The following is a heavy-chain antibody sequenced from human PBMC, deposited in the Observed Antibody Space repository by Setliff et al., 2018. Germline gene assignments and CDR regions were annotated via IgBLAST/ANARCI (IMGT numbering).Heavy chain of an antibody. J-gene: IGHJ6*02. Sequence: SVKVSCKASGGTFSSYAISWVRQAPGQGLEWMGGIIPILGIANYAQKFQGRVTITADKSTSTACMELSSLRSEDTAVYYCARRYCSGGSCLEYYYYGMDVWGQGTTVTVSS. V-gene: IGHV1-69*10. CDR2: IIPILGIA. D-gene: IGHD2-15*01. CDR1: GGTFSSYA. CDR3: ARRYCSGGSCLEYYYYGMDV.